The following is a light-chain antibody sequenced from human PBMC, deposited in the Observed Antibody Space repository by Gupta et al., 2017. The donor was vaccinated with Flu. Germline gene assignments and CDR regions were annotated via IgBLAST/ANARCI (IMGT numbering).Light chain of an antibody. CDR3: QQYGGAPRT. J-gene: IGKJ1*01. CDR2: GAS. Sequence: GTLSLFPGERATLSCRASQTLTSDFLGWYQQKPGQAPRFLIYGASNRAAGITDRFSGSGSGTDFTLTISRLEPDDFAVYVCQQYGGAPRTFGQGTTVEI. CDR1: QTLTSDF. V-gene: IGKV3-20*01.